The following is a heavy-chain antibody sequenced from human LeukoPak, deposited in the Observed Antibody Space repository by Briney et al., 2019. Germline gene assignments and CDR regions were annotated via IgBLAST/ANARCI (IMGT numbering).Heavy chain of an antibody. Sequence: ASVKVSCKASGYTFTSYGISWVRQAPGQGLEWMGWISAYNGNTNYAQKLQGRVTMTTDTSTSTAYMELRSLRSDDTAVYYCASFGFTMIRYPVYYYGMDVWGQGTTVTVSS. CDR2: ISAYNGNT. CDR1: GYTFTSYG. D-gene: IGHD3-22*01. J-gene: IGHJ6*02. V-gene: IGHV1-18*01. CDR3: ASFGFTMIRYPVYYYGMDV.